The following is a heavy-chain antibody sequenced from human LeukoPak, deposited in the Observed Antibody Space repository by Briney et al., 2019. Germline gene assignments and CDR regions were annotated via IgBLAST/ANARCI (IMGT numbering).Heavy chain of an antibody. J-gene: IGHJ4*02. CDR3: ARVYCSSTSCYDY. CDR2: LYHSGSN. CDR1: GVSISSSNW. V-gene: IGHV4-4*02. D-gene: IGHD2-2*01. Sequence: KPSGPLTLTCAVSGVSISSSNWRGWVRHPPGKVVEWIGELYHSGSNNYNPSLKSRVTISVDKSKNQFSLKLSAVTDADTAVYYCARVYCSSTSCYDYWGQGTLVTVSS.